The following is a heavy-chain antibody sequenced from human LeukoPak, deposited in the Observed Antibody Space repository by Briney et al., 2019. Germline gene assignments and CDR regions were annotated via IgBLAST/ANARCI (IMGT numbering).Heavy chain of an antibody. CDR3: ARGRRYYDSSGYWY. Sequence: PSETLSLTCAVYGGSFSGYYRSWIRQPPGKGLEWIGEINHSGSTNYNPSLKSRVTISVDTSKNQFSLKLSSVAAADTAVYYCARGRRYYDSSGYWYWGQGTLVTVSS. V-gene: IGHV4-34*01. CDR1: GGSFSGYY. D-gene: IGHD3-22*01. CDR2: INHSGST. J-gene: IGHJ4*02.